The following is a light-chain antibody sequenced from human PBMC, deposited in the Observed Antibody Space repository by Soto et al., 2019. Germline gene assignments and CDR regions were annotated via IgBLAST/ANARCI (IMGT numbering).Light chain of an antibody. CDR2: DAS. V-gene: IGKV1-5*01. CDR3: QQLERYPST. CDR1: QSINSW. J-gene: IGKJ4*01. Sequence: DIQMTQSPSTLSASVVDRVTITFRASQSINSWLAWYQQKPGKAPNLLIYDASTLERGVPSRFSGTGSGTEFTLAINSLQPEDFATYYCQQLERYPSTFGGGTKVDIK.